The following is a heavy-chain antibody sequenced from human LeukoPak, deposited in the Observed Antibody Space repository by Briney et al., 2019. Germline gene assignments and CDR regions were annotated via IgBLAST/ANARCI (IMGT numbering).Heavy chain of an antibody. CDR1: GFSVRGSF. J-gene: IGHJ4*02. CDR2: LSNTENS. Sequence: GGSLRLSCAASGFSVRGSFMNWVRQAPGKGLEWVSLLSNTENSFYADSVKGRFTLSRDISNNTLYLHMHSLGGEDTAVYFCARAIGVVDCGTQTCYPYHFDKWGRGTLVTVSS. D-gene: IGHD2-21*01. CDR3: ARAIGVVDCGTQTCYPYHFDK. V-gene: IGHV3-66*01.